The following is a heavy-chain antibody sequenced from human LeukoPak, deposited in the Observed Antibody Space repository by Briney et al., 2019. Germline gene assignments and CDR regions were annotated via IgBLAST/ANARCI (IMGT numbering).Heavy chain of an antibody. Sequence: SETLSLTCTVSGGSISSYYWSWIRQPPGKGLEWIGYIYYSGSTNYNPSLKSRVTISVDTSKNQFSLKLSSVTAADTAVYYCATVPHSGWYPYGMDVWGQGTTVTVSS. J-gene: IGHJ6*02. D-gene: IGHD6-19*01. CDR1: GGSISSYY. V-gene: IGHV4-59*01. CDR3: ATVPHSGWYPYGMDV. CDR2: IYYSGST.